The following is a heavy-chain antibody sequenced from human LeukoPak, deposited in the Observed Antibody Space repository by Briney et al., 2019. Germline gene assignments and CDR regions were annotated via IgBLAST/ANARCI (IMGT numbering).Heavy chain of an antibody. J-gene: IGHJ4*02. Sequence: QTGGSLRLSCAASGFTFSSYAMHWVRQAPGKGLEWVAVISYDGSNKYYADSVKGRFTISRDNSKNTLYLQMNSLRAEDTAVYYCARGKARTGTTSLFDYWGQGTLVTVSS. V-gene: IGHV3-30*04. CDR3: ARGKARTGTTSLFDY. D-gene: IGHD1-1*01. CDR2: ISYDGSNK. CDR1: GFTFSSYA.